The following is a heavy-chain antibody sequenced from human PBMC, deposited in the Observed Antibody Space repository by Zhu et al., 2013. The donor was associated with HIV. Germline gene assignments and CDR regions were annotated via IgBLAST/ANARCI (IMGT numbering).Heavy chain of an antibody. D-gene: IGHD3-10*01. J-gene: IGHJ5*02. CDR2: IRSKGTNYAP. Sequence: EVQLVESGGDLVQPGGSLKLSCAASGFSLSDSTINWVRQAPGKGLEWVGRIRSKGTNYAPAYAASVKGRFTISRDDSKKTAYLQMISLTTDDTAVYFCTCPAGRVGYSYGSLGSWGQGTLVTVSS. CDR3: TCPAGRVGYSYGSLGS. V-gene: IGHV3-73*02. CDR1: GFSLSDST.